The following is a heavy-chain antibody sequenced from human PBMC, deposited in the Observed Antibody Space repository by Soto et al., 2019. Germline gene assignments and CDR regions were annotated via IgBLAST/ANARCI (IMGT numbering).Heavy chain of an antibody. V-gene: IGHV1-69*06. CDR3: ARADCSGGSCYSFPGPNFDY. Sequence: ASVKVSCKASGGTFSSYAISWVRQAPGQGLEWMGGIIPIFGTANYAQKFQGRVTITADKSTSTAYMELSSLRSEDTAVYYCARADCSGGSCYSFPGPNFDYWGQGTLVTAPQ. CDR2: IIPIFGTA. D-gene: IGHD2-15*01. CDR1: GGTFSSYA. J-gene: IGHJ4*02.